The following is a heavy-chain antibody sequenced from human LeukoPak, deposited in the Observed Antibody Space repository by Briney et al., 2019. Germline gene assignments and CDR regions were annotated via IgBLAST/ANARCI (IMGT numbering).Heavy chain of an antibody. CDR2: IYPTDSDT. CDR3: ARRLYSGDSMTAFDY. CDR1: GFTFTTLW. D-gene: IGHD1-26*01. J-gene: IGHJ4*02. Sequence: GASLQISCKGSGFTFTTLWIGWVRQMPGKGLEWMGSIYPTDSDTRYNPSFQGQVTISADKSITTAYLRWSSLRASDTAMYYCARRLYSGDSMTAFDYWGQGTLVTVSS. V-gene: IGHV5-51*01.